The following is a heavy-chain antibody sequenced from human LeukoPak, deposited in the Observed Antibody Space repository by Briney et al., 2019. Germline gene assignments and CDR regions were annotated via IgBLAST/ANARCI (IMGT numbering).Heavy chain of an antibody. CDR3: ARSGGSSGYYHGFDY. CDR2: ISSSSSYI. V-gene: IGHV3-21*01. Sequence: GGSLRLSCAASGFTFSSYSMNWVRQAPGKGLEWVSSISSSSSYIYYADSVKGRFTISRDNAKNSLYLQMNSLRAEDTAVYYCARSGGSSGYYHGFDYWGQQTLVTVSS. CDR1: GFTFSSYS. J-gene: IGHJ4*02. D-gene: IGHD3-22*01.